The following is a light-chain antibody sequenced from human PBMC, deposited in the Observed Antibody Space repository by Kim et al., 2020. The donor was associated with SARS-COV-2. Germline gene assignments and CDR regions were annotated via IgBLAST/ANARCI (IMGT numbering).Light chain of an antibody. J-gene: IGKJ1*01. CDR3: EQYNNWPRT. V-gene: IGKV3-15*01. CDR1: QSFSSA. CDR2: GAS. Sequence: GSPGDRATLSCRASQSFSSALAWYQKRPGQAPRLLISGASPRGTGIPHRCSGSGSGREISLTISSLQSEDFAVYYCEQYNNWPRTFGQGTKVDIK.